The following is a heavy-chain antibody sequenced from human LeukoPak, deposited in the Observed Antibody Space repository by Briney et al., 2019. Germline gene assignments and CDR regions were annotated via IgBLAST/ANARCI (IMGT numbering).Heavy chain of an antibody. CDR1: GGSISSYY. D-gene: IGHD3-10*01. Sequence: SETLSLICTVSGGSISSYYWSWIRQPPGKGLEWIGYIYYSGSTNYNPSLKSRVTISVDTSKNQFSLKLSSVTAADTAVYYCARGSRFNYYGSGSLYYYYGIDVWGKGTTVTVSS. J-gene: IGHJ6*04. V-gene: IGHV4-59*01. CDR2: IYYSGST. CDR3: ARGSRFNYYGSGSLYYYYGIDV.